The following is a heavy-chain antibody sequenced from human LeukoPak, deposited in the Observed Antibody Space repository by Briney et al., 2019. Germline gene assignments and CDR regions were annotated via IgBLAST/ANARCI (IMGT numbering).Heavy chain of an antibody. CDR1: GYTFNTYG. CDR2: ISPYNGNT. Sequence: GASVKVSCKPYGYTFNTYGITWVRQAPGQGLEWMGWISPYNGNTNYAQKFQGRVTMTTDTSTSTAYMELRSLRSDDMAVYYCARGPHERSGYPDDWGQGTLVTVSS. CDR3: ARGPHERSGYPDD. V-gene: IGHV1-18*03. J-gene: IGHJ4*02. D-gene: IGHD3-22*01.